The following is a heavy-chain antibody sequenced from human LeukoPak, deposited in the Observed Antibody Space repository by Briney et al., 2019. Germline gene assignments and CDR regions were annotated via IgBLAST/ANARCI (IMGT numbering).Heavy chain of an antibody. Sequence: ASVKVSCKVSGYTLTEISMHWVRQAPGKGLEWMGGFDPEDGETIYAQKFQGRVTMTEDTSTDTAYMELSSLRSEDTAVYYCATSWVVAGIGTYYGMDVWGKGTTVTVSS. J-gene: IGHJ6*04. D-gene: IGHD6-19*01. CDR1: GYTLTEIS. CDR3: ATSWVVAGIGTYYGMDV. V-gene: IGHV1-24*01. CDR2: FDPEDGET.